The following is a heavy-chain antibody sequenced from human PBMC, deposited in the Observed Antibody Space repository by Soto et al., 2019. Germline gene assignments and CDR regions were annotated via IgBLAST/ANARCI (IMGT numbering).Heavy chain of an antibody. J-gene: IGHJ4*02. CDR1: GGSISSGGYY. D-gene: IGHD1-26*01. CDR3: ARVTVGATTFDY. CDR2: IYYSGST. Sequence: SETLSLTCTVSGGSISSGGYYWSWIRQHPGKGLEWIGYIYYSGSTYYNPSLKSRVTISVDTSKNQFSLKLSSVTAADTAVYYCARVTVGATTFDYWGQGTLVTVS. V-gene: IGHV4-31*03.